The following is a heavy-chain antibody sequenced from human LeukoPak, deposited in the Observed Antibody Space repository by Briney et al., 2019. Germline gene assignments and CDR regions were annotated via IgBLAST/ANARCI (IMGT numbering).Heavy chain of an antibody. CDR2: ITSDRSTT. CDR3: ARDGSLPDY. D-gene: IGHD2-15*01. V-gene: IGHV3-74*01. J-gene: IGHJ4*02. Sequence: GGSLRLSCAASGFTFSSYWMHCVRQAPGKGLVWVSRITSDRSTTSYADSVKGRFTISRDNAKNTLYLQMNSLRAEDTAVYDCARDGSLPDYWGQGTLVTVSS. CDR1: GFTFSSYW.